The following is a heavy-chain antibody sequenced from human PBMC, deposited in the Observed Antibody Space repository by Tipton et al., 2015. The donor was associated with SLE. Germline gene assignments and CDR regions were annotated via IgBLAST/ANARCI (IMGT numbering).Heavy chain of an antibody. D-gene: IGHD5-24*01. J-gene: IGHJ3*02. V-gene: IGHV1-69*09. CDR1: GGTFSSYT. CDR3: ARNHYGHMAFDI. CDR2: IIPILGIA. Sequence: QVQLVQSGAEVKKPGSSVKVSCKASGGTFSSYTISWVRQAPGQGLEWMGRIIPILGIANYAQKLQGRVTMTTDTSTSTAYMELRSLRAEDTAVYYCARNHYGHMAFDICGQGTMVTVSS.